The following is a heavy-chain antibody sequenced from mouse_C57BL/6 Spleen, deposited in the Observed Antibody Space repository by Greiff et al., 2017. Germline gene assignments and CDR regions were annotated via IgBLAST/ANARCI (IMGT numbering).Heavy chain of an antibody. J-gene: IGHJ3*01. CDR2: IGPSDSYT. D-gene: IGHD1-1*01. CDR3: ASSRTWFAY. Sequence: VQLQQPGAELVMPGASVKLSCKASGYTFTSYWMHWVKQRPGQGLEWIGEIGPSDSYTNYNQKFKGKSTLTVDKSSSTAYMQLSSLTSEDSAVYYCASSRTWFAYWGQGTLVTVSA. CDR1: GYTFTSYW. V-gene: IGHV1-69*01.